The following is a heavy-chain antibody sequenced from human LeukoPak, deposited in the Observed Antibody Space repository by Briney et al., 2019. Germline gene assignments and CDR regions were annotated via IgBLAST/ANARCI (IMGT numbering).Heavy chain of an antibody. D-gene: IGHD2-15*01. J-gene: IGHJ5*02. CDR1: GGSISSYY. Sequence: SETLSLTCTVSGGSISSYYWSWIRQPAGKGPEWIGHIYTSGSTNYNPSLKSRVTMSVDTSKSQFSLKLSSVTAADTAVYYCARAALYCSGGSCYLSWFDPWGQGTLVTVSS. V-gene: IGHV4-4*07. CDR2: IYTSGST. CDR3: ARAALYCSGGSCYLSWFDP.